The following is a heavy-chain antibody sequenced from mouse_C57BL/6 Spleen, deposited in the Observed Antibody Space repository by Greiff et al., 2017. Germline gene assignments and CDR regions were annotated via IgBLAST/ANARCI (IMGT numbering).Heavy chain of an antibody. Sequence: QVQLQQSGPELVKPGASVKISCKASGYAFSSSWMNWVKQRPGKGLEWIGRIYPGDGDTNYNGKFKGKATLTADKSSSTAYMQLSSLTSEDSAVYFCASGYYGSSYDWGQGTTLTVSS. V-gene: IGHV1-82*01. CDR1: GYAFSSSW. CDR2: IYPGDGDT. CDR3: ASGYYGSSYD. D-gene: IGHD1-1*01. J-gene: IGHJ2*01.